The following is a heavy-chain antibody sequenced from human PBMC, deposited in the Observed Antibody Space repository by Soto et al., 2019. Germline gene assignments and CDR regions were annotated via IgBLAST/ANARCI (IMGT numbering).Heavy chain of an antibody. CDR2: ISGSGGST. CDR3: AKDRKYYYDSSGYFSY. V-gene: IGHV3-23*01. J-gene: IGHJ4*02. CDR1: GFTFSSYA. D-gene: IGHD3-22*01. Sequence: PGGSLRLSCAASGFTFSSYAMSWVRQAPGKGLEWVSAISGSGGSTYYADSVKGRFTISRDNSKNTLYLQMNSLRAEDTAVYYCAKDRKYYYDSSGYFSYWGQGTLVTVSS.